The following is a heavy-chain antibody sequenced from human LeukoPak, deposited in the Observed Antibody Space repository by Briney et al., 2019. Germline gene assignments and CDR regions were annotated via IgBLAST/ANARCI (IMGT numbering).Heavy chain of an antibody. D-gene: IGHD3-22*01. J-gene: IGHJ4*02. CDR2: IYYSGST. Sequence: PSETLSLTCTVSGDSISNYFWSWIRQPPGKELEYIGYIYYSGSTNYNPSLKSRVTISADTSKNQLSLKLNSVTAADTAVYYCARHVPYDSSDYTPTYWGQGTLVTVSS. CDR1: GDSISNYF. CDR3: ARHVPYDSSDYTPTY. V-gene: IGHV4-59*08.